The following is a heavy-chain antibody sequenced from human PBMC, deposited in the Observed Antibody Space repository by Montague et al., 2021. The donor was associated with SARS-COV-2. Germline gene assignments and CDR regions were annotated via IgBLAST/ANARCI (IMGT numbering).Heavy chain of an antibody. Sequence: CAISGDSDSIKVATWNWIRQSPSRGLDWLGGTYYRSKWYNDYAESVKSRITTDPDTSKHQFSLHLNSVTPEDTAVYYCARIPVGSKYYFDFWGQGTLVTVSS. CDR3: ARIPVGSKYYFDF. V-gene: IGHV6-1*01. CDR2: TYYRSKWYN. J-gene: IGHJ4*02. CDR1: GDSDSIKVAT. D-gene: IGHD2-2*01.